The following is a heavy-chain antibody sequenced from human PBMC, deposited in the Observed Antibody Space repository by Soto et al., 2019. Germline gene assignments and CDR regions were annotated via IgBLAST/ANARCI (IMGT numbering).Heavy chain of an antibody. J-gene: IGHJ6*02. D-gene: IGHD3-3*01. CDR1: GFTFSSYA. Sequence: GGSLRLSCAASGFTFSSYAMSWVRQAPGKGLEWVSAISGSGGSTYYADSVKGRFTISRDNSKNTLYLQMNSLRAEDTAVYYCARDPHVLRFLEWSYMDVWGQGTTVTVSS. CDR3: ARDPHVLRFLEWSYMDV. CDR2: ISGSGGST. V-gene: IGHV3-23*01.